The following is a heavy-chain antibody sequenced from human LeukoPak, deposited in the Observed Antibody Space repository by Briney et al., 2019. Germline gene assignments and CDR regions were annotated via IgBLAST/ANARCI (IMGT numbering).Heavy chain of an antibody. CDR1: GFTFSSYW. D-gene: IGHD3-22*01. J-gene: IGHJ4*02. CDR3: ARDMYYYDSSGYFDY. Sequence: PGGSLRLSCAASGFTFSSYWMSWVRQAPGKGLEWVANIKQDGSEKYYVDSVKGRFTIPRDNAKNSLFLQMNSLRAEDTAVYYCARDMYYYDSSGYFDYWGQGTLVTVSS. CDR2: IKQDGSEK. V-gene: IGHV3-7*01.